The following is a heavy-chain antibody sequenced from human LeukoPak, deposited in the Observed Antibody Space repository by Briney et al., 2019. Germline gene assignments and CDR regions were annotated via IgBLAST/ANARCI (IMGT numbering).Heavy chain of an antibody. CDR1: GFTFSSHA. D-gene: IGHD3-9*01. Sequence: GGSLRLSCVGSGFTFSSHAMSWVRQAPEKGLEWVSGIYESGQTTHYADSVKGRFTISRDNSKNTLYLQMNSLRAEDTAVYYCAKDRPVLRYFDWLSLFDYWGQGTLVTVSS. CDR2: IYESGQTT. J-gene: IGHJ4*02. V-gene: IGHV3-23*01. CDR3: AKDRPVLRYFDWLSLFDY.